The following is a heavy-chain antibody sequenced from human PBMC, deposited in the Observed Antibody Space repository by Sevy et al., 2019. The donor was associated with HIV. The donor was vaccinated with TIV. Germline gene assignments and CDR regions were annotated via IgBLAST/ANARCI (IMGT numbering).Heavy chain of an antibody. CDR2: ISHDGVGK. J-gene: IGHJ4*02. Sequence: GGSLRLSCAASGIMHWVRRAPGRGLEWVAGISHDGVGKDYLDSVKGRLIVSRDNSQNKVYLEINSLRTEDTAVYYCAGEGGSSGRCGYFHYWGLGTLVTVS. D-gene: IGHD3-22*01. CDR3: AGEGGSSGRCGYFHY. CDR1: GI. V-gene: IGHV3-30*04.